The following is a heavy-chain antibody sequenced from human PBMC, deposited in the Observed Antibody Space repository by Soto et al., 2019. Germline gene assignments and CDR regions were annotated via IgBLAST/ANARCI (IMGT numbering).Heavy chain of an antibody. J-gene: IGHJ6*02. CDR3: ARRSTTIFGVVLENYYYYGMDV. Sequence: PSETLSLTCTVSGGSISSSSYYWGWIRQPPGKGLEWIGSIYYSGSTYYNPSLKSRVTISVDTSKNQCSLKLSSVAAADTAVYYCARRSTTIFGVVLENYYYYGMDVWGQGTTVTVSS. CDR1: GGSISSSSYY. D-gene: IGHD3-3*01. CDR2: IYYSGST. V-gene: IGHV4-39*01.